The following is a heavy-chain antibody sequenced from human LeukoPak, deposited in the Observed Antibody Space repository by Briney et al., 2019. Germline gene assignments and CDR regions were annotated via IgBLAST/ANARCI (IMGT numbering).Heavy chain of an antibody. D-gene: IGHD5-12*01. V-gene: IGHV3-48*03. CDR3: ARVSIVATSSAEGDDY. J-gene: IGHJ4*02. CDR1: GFTFSSYE. Sequence: PGGSLRLSCAASGFTFSSYEMNWVRQAPGKGLEWVSYISSSGSTIYYADSVKGRFTISRDNAKNSLYLQINSLRAEDTAVYYCARVSIVATSSAEGDDYWGQGTLVTVSS. CDR2: ISSSGSTI.